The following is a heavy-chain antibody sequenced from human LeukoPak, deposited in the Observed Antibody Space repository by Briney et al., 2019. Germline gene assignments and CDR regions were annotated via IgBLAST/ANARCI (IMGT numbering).Heavy chain of an antibody. CDR2: INHSRTT. Sequence: PSETLSLTCAVYGGSFSGYYWSWIRQPPGKGLEWIGGINHSRTTDYNPSLKSRVTISVDTSKNQFSLKLSSVTAADTAVYYCARDADATSGWFDPWGQGTLVTVSS. V-gene: IGHV4-34*01. D-gene: IGHD2-15*01. J-gene: IGHJ5*02. CDR3: ARDADATSGWFDP. CDR1: GGSFSGYY.